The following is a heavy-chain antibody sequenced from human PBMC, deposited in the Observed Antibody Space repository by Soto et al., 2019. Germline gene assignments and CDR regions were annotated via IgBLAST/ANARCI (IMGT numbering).Heavy chain of an antibody. V-gene: IGHV4-59*11. CDR1: GGSMSDHY. CDR3: ARSGHSFGGVV. D-gene: IGHD3-16*01. J-gene: IGHJ4*02. Sequence: PXETLSLTCTVSGGSMSDHYCSWIRQPPGKGLEYIGYIFYSGSTSYNASLTSRVAISLDTPNNQISLKLKSVTAADTAVYYCARSGHSFGGVVWGQGIQVTVSS. CDR2: IFYSGST.